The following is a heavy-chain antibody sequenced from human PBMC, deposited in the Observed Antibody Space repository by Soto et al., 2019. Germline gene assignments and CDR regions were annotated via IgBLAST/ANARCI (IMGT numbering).Heavy chain of an antibody. V-gene: IGHV3-30*18. Sequence: GGSLRLSCAASGFTFSSYGMHWVRQAPGKGLEWVAVISYDGSNKYYADSVKGRFTISRDNSKNTLYLQMNSLRAEDTAVYYCAKDFTLGVVTAIESYYYYGMDVWGQGTTVTVSS. J-gene: IGHJ6*02. CDR3: AKDFTLGVVTAIESYYYYGMDV. CDR1: GFTFSSYG. D-gene: IGHD2-21*02. CDR2: ISYDGSNK.